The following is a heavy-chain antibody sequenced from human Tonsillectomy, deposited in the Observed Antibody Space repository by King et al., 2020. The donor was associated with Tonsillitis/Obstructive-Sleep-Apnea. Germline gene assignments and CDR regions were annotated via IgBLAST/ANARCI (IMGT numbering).Heavy chain of an antibody. V-gene: IGHV4-34*01. CDR1: GGSFSDYY. Sequence: VQLPQWGAGLLKPSETLSLTCAVYGGSFSDYYWTWIRQPPGKGLEWIGEINHSGGTNYNSSLKSRVTILVDMSKNQFSLKVTSVTAADTAVYYCARGGSSTSLYYYYMDVWGKGTTVTVSS. CDR3: ARGGSSTSLYYYYMDV. CDR2: INHSGGT. J-gene: IGHJ6*03. D-gene: IGHD2-2*01.